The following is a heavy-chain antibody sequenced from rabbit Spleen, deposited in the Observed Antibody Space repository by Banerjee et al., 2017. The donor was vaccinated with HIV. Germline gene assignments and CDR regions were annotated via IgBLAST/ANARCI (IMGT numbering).Heavy chain of an antibody. D-gene: IGHD6-1*01. CDR1: GFSFSNKAV. J-gene: IGHJ4*01. CDR3: VRAVADSNGLFNL. CDR2: INAITGKA. V-gene: IGHV1S45*01. Sequence: QEQLVESGGGLVKPGASLTLTCKASGFSFSNKAVMCWVRQAPGKGLEWIACINAITGKAVYANWVNGRFSISRENAQNTVFLQMTSLTAADTATYFCVRAVADSNGLFNLGGPGTLVTVS.